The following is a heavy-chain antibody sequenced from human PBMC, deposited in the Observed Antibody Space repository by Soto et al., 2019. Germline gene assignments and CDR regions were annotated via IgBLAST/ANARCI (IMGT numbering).Heavy chain of an antibody. J-gene: IGHJ6*03. D-gene: IGHD3-10*01. CDR1: GFSLSNARMG. CDR2: IFSNDEK. CDR3: ARLWFGGSYYYYYMDV. Sequence: SGPTLVNPTETLTLTCTASGFSLSNARMGVSWIRQPPGKALEWLAHIFSNDEKSYSTSLKSRLTISKDTSKSQVVLTMTNMDPVDTATYYCARLWFGGSYYYYYMDVWGKGTTVTVSS. V-gene: IGHV2-26*01.